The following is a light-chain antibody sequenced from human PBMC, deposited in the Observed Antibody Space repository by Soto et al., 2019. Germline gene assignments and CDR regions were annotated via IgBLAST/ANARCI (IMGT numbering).Light chain of an antibody. Sequence: DIVLTQSPATLSLSPGERATLSCRASQSVNNYLAWYQQKPGQAPRLLIYETSNRAPGIPARFSGSGSGTDFALTISSREPEDFAVYFCQQWSRWPRETFGPGTKVDI. J-gene: IGKJ3*01. CDR2: ETS. V-gene: IGKV3-11*01. CDR3: QQWSRWPRET. CDR1: QSVNNY.